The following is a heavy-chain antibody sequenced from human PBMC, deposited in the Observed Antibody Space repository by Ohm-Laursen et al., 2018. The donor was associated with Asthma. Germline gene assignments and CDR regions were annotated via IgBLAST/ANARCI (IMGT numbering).Heavy chain of an antibody. CDR3: ARDRVYYFDY. Sequence: GSLRLSCTASGFTFSSYAMSWVRQAPGKGLEWVSAISGSGGSTYYADSVKGRFTISRDNSNNTLYLQMSSLRAEDTAVYYCARDRVYYFDYWGQGTLVTVSS. CDR1: GFTFSSYA. D-gene: IGHD5-24*01. J-gene: IGHJ4*02. V-gene: IGHV3-23*01. CDR2: ISGSGGST.